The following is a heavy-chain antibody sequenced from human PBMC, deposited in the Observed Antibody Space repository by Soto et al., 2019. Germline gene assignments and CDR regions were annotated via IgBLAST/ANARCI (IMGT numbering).Heavy chain of an antibody. V-gene: IGHV4-30-4*01. CDR2: IYYSGST. J-gene: IGHJ3*02. CDR1: GGSISSGDYY. CDR3: AGYWGGRAFDI. D-gene: IGHD7-27*01. Sequence: QVQLQESGPGLVKPSQTLSLTCTVSGGSISSGDYYWSWIRQPTGKGLEWIGYIYYSGSTYYNPSXKXXVTISVDTSKNQFSLKLSSVTAADTAVYYCAGYWGGRAFDIWGQGTMVTVSS.